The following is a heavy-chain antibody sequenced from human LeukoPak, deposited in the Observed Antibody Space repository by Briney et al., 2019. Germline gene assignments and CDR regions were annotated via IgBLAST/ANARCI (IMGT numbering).Heavy chain of an antibody. CDR1: GFTFSDYY. Sequence: PGGSLRLSCAASGFTFSDYYMSWIRQAPGKGLEWVSSISSSSSYIYYADSVKGRFTISRDNAKNSLYLQMNSLRAEDTAVYYCARDSDYDSSGYSGGFDYWGQGTLVTVSS. V-gene: IGHV3-11*06. D-gene: IGHD3-22*01. CDR3: ARDSDYDSSGYSGGFDY. J-gene: IGHJ4*02. CDR2: ISSSSSYI.